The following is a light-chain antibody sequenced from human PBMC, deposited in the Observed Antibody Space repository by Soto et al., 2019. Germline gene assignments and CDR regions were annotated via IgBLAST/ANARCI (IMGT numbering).Light chain of an antibody. V-gene: IGLV1-40*01. Sequence: QSVLXXXXSXXGAXGXXXXIXXXXXXSXIGAGYDVHWYQQLPGTAPKPXXXXNSNRPSGVPDRFSGSKSGXSASLAITGLQAEDEADYYCQSYDSSLSADVVFGGGTKLTVL. CDR3: QSYDSSLSADVV. J-gene: IGLJ2*01. CDR2: XNS. CDR1: XSXIGAGYD.